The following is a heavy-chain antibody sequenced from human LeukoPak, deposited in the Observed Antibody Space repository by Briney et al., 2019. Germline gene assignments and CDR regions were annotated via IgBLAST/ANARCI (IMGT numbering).Heavy chain of an antibody. CDR2: IYYSGST. V-gene: IGHV4-39*07. CDR1: GGSISSSSYY. J-gene: IGHJ4*02. CDR3: ARETHDYYFDY. D-gene: IGHD1-1*01. Sequence: SETLSLTRTVSGGSISSSSYYWGWIRQPPGKGLEWIGSIYYSGSTYYNPSLKSRVTISVDTSKNQFSLKLSSVTAADTAVYYCARETHDYYFDYWGQGTLVTVSS.